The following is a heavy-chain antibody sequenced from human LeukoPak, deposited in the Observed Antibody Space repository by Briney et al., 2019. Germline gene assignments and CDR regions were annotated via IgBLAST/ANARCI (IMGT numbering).Heavy chain of an antibody. J-gene: IGHJ4*02. D-gene: IGHD6-19*01. Sequence: GGPLRLSCAASGFTFSNYGMNWVRQAPGKGLEWVAGISGNDANTYYADSVKGRSTLSRDNYQNTIYLQMNSLRDEDTAVYYCAKTYSSGWLGDYDYWGQGTLVTVSS. V-gene: IGHV3-23*01. CDR2: ISGNDANT. CDR3: AKTYSSGWLGDYDY. CDR1: GFTFSNYG.